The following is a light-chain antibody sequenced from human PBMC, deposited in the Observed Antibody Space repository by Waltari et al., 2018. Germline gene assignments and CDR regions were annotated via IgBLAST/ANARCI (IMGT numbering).Light chain of an antibody. CDR3: QHYVRLPAT. CDR1: QSVTRAL. Sequence: EILLTQSPGTLSLSPGERATLPGRASQSVTRALAWYQQKPGQAPRLLIYDTSKRATGIPDRFSGSGSGTDFSLTISRLEPEDFAVYYCQHYVRLPATFGQGTKVEIK. CDR2: DTS. V-gene: IGKV3-20*01. J-gene: IGKJ1*01.